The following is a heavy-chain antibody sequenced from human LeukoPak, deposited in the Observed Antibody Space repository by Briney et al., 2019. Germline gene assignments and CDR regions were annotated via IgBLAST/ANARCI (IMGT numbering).Heavy chain of an antibody. CDR1: GGSISSGDYY. CDR2: INHSGST. D-gene: IGHD5-24*01. V-gene: IGHV4-39*07. J-gene: IGHJ6*02. Sequence: SETLSLTCTVSGGSISSGDYYWSWIRQPPGKGLEWIGEINHSGSTNYNPSLKSRVTISVDTSKNQFSLKLSSVTAADTAVYYCARDGYSAYYYYGMDVWGQGTTVTVSS. CDR3: ARDGYSAYYYYGMDV.